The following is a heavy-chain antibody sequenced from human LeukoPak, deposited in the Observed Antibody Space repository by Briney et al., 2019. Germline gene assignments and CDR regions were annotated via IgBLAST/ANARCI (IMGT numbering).Heavy chain of an antibody. D-gene: IGHD3-22*01. J-gene: IGHJ4*02. CDR2: ISGSGGST. CDR3: AKVITMTPGDY. CDR1: EFTFSSFA. V-gene: IGHV3-23*01. Sequence: GGSLRLSCAASEFTFSSFAMSWVRQAPGKGLEWVSHISGSGGSTFYADSVKGRFTISRDNSKNTLYLQMDSLRAGDTARYYCAKVITMTPGDYLFRGTLVTVSS.